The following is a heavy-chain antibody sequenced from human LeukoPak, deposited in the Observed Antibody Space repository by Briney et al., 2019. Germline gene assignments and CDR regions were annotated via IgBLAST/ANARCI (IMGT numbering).Heavy chain of an antibody. D-gene: IGHD6-13*01. V-gene: IGHV4-39*07. CDR2: IYYSGTT. CDR3: ARDQAAVTYYYNGMDV. J-gene: IGHJ6*02. CDR1: GGSISSSSYY. Sequence: SETLSLTCTVSGGSISSSSYYWGWIRQPPGKGLEWIGSIYYSGTTYYDPSLKSRVTISLDTSENQFSLKVRSVTVADTAIYYCARDQAAVTYYYNGMDVWGQGTTVTVSS.